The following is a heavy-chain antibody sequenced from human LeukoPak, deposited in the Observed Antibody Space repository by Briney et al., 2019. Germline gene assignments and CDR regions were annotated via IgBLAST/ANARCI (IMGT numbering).Heavy chain of an antibody. CDR2: INHSGST. CDR1: GGSISGYY. CDR3: ATMDYGGNYIDY. J-gene: IGHJ4*02. D-gene: IGHD4-23*01. V-gene: IGHV4-34*01. Sequence: PSETLSLTCTVSGGSISGYYWSWIRQPPGKGLEWLGEINHSGSTNYNPSLKSRVTISVDTSKNQFSLKLSSVTAADTAVYYCATMDYGGNYIDYWGQGTLVTVSS.